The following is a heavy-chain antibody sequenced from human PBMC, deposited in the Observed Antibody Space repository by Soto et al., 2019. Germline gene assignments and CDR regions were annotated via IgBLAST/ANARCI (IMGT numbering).Heavy chain of an antibody. V-gene: IGHV1-69*01. CDR2: IIPLFGTA. J-gene: IGHJ4*02. D-gene: IGHD5-12*01. CDR1: GGTFSTYD. Sequence: QVQLVQSGAEVKKPGSSVKVSCKASGGTFSTYDICWVRQAPGQGLEWMGGIIPLFGTANYAQKFQGRATIIADESTKKAYMELRRLRSEDTAVYYWAINEVKDGYKFEYWGKGTLVTVPS. CDR3: AINEVKDGYKFEY.